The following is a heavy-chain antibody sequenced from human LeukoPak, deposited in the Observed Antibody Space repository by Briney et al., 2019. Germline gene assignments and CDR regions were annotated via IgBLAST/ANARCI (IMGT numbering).Heavy chain of an antibody. J-gene: IGHJ3*02. CDR2: IYPGDSDT. CDR1: GYTFTSYW. Sequence: GESLKISCKGSGYTFTSYWIGWVRQMPGKGLEWMGIIYPGDSDTRYSPSFQGQVTISADKSISTAYLQWSSLKASDTAMYYCARLGGLYCSGGSCYSLDAFDIWGQGTMVTVSS. V-gene: IGHV5-51*01. D-gene: IGHD2-15*01. CDR3: ARLGGLYCSGGSCYSLDAFDI.